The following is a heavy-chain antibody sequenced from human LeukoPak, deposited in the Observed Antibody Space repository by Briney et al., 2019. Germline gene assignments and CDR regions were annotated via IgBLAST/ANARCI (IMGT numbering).Heavy chain of an antibody. D-gene: IGHD2-15*01. V-gene: IGHV4-59*01. Sequence: NPSETLSLTCTVSGGSISSYYWSWIRQPPGKGLEWIGYIYYSGSTNYNPSLKSRVTISVDTSKNQFSLKLSSVTAADTAVHYCARLSVADCRGGSCNDYWGQGTLVTVSS. CDR1: GGSISSYY. CDR2: IYYSGST. J-gene: IGHJ4*02. CDR3: ARLSVADCRGGSCNDY.